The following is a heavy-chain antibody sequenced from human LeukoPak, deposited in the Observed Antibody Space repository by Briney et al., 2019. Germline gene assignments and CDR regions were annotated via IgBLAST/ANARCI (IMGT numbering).Heavy chain of an antibody. D-gene: IGHD6-13*01. Sequence: PGGSLRLSCTASGFTFGDYAMSWFRQAPGKGLEWVGFIRSKAYGGTTEYAASVKGRFTISRDDSKSIAYLQMNSLKTEDTAVYYCTSSSSWGSKIDYWGQGTLVTVSS. V-gene: IGHV3-49*03. CDR2: IRSKAYGGTT. CDR3: TSSSSWGSKIDY. J-gene: IGHJ4*02. CDR1: GFTFGDYA.